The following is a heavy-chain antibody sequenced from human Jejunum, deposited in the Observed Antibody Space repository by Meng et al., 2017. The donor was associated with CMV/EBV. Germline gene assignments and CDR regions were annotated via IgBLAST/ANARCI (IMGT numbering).Heavy chain of an antibody. J-gene: IGHJ4*02. CDR1: GVSVITSN. CDR2: IYSGGRT. CDR3: AKKYTGSFDY. V-gene: IGHV3-53*01. Sequence: SCAGSGVSVITSNMTWGRQAPGKGLEWVSAIYSGGRTYYADSVKGRFTISRDNSKNMMYLQMNSLRAEDTAVYYCAKKYTGSFDYWGQGTLVTVSS. D-gene: IGHD1-26*01.